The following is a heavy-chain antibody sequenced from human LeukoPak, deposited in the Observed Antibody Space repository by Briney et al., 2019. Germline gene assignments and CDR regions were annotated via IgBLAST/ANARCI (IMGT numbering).Heavy chain of an antibody. J-gene: IGHJ6*04. D-gene: IGHD3-10*01. V-gene: IGHV3-9*01. CDR1: GFTFDDYA. CDR2: ISWNSGSI. Sequence: GRSLRLSCAASGFTFDDYAMHWVRQAPGKGLEWVSGISWNSGSIGYADSVKGRLNLSRDNSKNTVYLQMNSLTFEDTAVYYCARSARGVIFDVWGKGTTVIVSS. CDR3: ARSARGVIFDV.